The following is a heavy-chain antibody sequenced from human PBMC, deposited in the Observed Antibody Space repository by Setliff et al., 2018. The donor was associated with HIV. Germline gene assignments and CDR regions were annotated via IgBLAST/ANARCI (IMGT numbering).Heavy chain of an antibody. CDR2: IYTTEST. V-gene: IGHV4-61*09. Sequence: TLSLTCTVSGDSIRSGSYYWTWIRQPAGKGLEWIGHIYTTESTNYNPSLKSRVTISLDTSKNQFPLKLSSVTAADTAVYYCAREGLAVAGLNWFDPWGQGTLVT. CDR1: GDSIRSGSYY. CDR3: AREGLAVAGLNWFDP. D-gene: IGHD6-19*01. J-gene: IGHJ5*02.